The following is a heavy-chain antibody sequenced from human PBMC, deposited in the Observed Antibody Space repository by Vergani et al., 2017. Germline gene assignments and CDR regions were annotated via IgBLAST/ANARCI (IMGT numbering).Heavy chain of an antibody. Sequence: QVQLVQSGAEVKKPGASVKVSCKASGYTFTSYGISWVRQAPGQGLEWMGWISAYNGNTNYAQKHQGRVTMTTDTSTSTAYMELRSLRSDDTAVYYCARDEVDGQQQLLAYFDLWGRGTLVTVSS. CDR1: GYTFTSYG. V-gene: IGHV1-18*04. CDR3: ARDEVDGQQQLLAYFDL. CDR2: ISAYNGNT. D-gene: IGHD6-13*01. J-gene: IGHJ2*01.